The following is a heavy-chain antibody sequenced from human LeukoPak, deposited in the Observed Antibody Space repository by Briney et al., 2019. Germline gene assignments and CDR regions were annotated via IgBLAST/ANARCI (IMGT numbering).Heavy chain of an antibody. V-gene: IGHV3-30*03. CDR1: GFIFSNYG. CDR2: ISYDVSNK. Sequence: GGSLRLSCAASGFIFSNYGIHWVRQAPGKGLEWVAVISYDVSNKYADSVKGRFTISRDNSKDTLFLQMNSLRPDDTAVYYCATTLGSGWKFDYWGQGTLVTVSS. CDR3: ATTLGSGWKFDY. D-gene: IGHD6-19*01. J-gene: IGHJ4*02.